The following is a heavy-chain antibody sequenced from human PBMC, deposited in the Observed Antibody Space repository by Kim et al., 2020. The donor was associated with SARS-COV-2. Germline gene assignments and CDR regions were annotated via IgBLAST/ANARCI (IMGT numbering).Heavy chain of an antibody. CDR1: GGTFSSYA. J-gene: IGHJ4*02. V-gene: IGHV1-69*13. D-gene: IGHD1-26*01. Sequence: SVKVSCKASGGTFSSYAISWVRQAPGQGLEWMGGIIPIFGTANYAQKFQGRVTITADESTSTAYMELSSLRSEDTAVYYFERRGGSYLSGGFDYWGQGTLVTVSS. CDR3: ERRGGSYLSGGFDY. CDR2: IIPIFGTA.